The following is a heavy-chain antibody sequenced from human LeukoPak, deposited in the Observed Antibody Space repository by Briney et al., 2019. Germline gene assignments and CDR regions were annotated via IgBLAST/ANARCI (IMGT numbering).Heavy chain of an antibody. CDR3: AKDLKTVYYGEVGY. CDR1: GFTFSSYA. CDR2: ISGSGGST. V-gene: IGHV3-23*01. Sequence: GGSLRLSCAASGFTFSSYAMSWVRQAPGKGLEWVSAISGSGGSTYYADSVKSRFTISRDNSKNTLYLQMNSLRAEDTAVYYCAKDLKTVYYGEVGYWGQGTLVTVSS. J-gene: IGHJ4*02. D-gene: IGHD3-10*01.